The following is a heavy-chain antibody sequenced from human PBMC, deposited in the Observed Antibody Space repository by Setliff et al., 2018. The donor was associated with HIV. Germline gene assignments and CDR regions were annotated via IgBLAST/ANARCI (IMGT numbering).Heavy chain of an antibody. J-gene: IGHJ4*02. D-gene: IGHD2-21*02. V-gene: IGHV4-28*03. CDR1: GYSIISSNW. CDR2: IYYTGIT. Sequence: SETLSLTCTVSGYSIISSNWWHWFRQPPGKGLEWIGYIYYTGITDNNPSLEGRVTISVDTSKNQVSLRLKSVTTADTAVYYCARELYGGNSRPFDYWGQGALVTVSS. CDR3: ARELYGGNSRPFDY.